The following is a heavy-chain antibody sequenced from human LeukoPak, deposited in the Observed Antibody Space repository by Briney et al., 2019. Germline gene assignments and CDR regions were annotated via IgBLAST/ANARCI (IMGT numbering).Heavy chain of an antibody. D-gene: IGHD4-23*01. CDR2: INHRGGT. J-gene: IGHJ4*02. CDR3: ARDPTTEETVPYYFDD. Sequence: SETLSLTCAVSGGSFIGYHWNWIRQSAGKGLEWIAEINHRGGTNYNPSLKSRVTISIDTSKNQFSLNLKSVTAADTAVYYCARDPTTEETVPYYFDDWGQGTLVTVSS. V-gene: IGHV4-34*01. CDR1: GGSFIGYH.